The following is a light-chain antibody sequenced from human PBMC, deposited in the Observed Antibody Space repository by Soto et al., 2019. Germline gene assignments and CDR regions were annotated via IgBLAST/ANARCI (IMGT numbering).Light chain of an antibody. CDR2: DVS. CDR1: SSDVGAYNY. CDR3: ISYAGSSIWV. Sequence: QSALTQPPSASGSPGQSVTISCTGTSSDVGAYNYVSWYQQHPGKAPKLMIYDVSKRPSGVPDRFSSSKSGNTSSLTVSGIQAEDEADFYCISYAGSSIWVFGGGTKLNVL. V-gene: IGLV2-8*01. J-gene: IGLJ3*02.